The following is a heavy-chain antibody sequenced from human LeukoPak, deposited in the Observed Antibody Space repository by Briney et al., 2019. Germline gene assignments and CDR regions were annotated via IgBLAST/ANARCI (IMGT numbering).Heavy chain of an antibody. CDR3: ARGSRGSGSYYSGYFDY. CDR1: GGSFSGYY. Sequence: SSETLSLTCAVYGGSFSGYYWSWIRQPPGKGLEWIGEINHSGSTNYNPSLKSRVTISVDTSKNQFSLKLSSVTAADTAVYYCARGSRGSGSYYSGYFDYWGQGTLVTVSS. D-gene: IGHD3-10*01. CDR2: INHSGST. J-gene: IGHJ4*02. V-gene: IGHV4-34*01.